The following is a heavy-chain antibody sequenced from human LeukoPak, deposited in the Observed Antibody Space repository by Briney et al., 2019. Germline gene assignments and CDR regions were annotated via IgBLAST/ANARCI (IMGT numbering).Heavy chain of an antibody. V-gene: IGHV1-69*13. CDR1: GGTFSSYA. CDR3: ARGRVEYSSSSVDY. Sequence: SVKVSCKASGGTFSSYAISWVRQAPGQGLEWMGGIIPIFGTANYAQKFQGRVTITADESTSTAYMELSSLRSEDTAVYYCARGRVEYSSSSVDYWGQGTLVTVSS. CDR2: IIPIFGTA. D-gene: IGHD6-6*01. J-gene: IGHJ4*02.